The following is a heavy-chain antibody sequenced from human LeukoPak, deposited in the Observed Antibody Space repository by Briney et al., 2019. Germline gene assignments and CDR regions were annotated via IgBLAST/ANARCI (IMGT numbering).Heavy chain of an antibody. V-gene: IGHV3-53*01. Sequence: PGGSLRLSCAASGFTVISNYMSWVRQAPGKGLEWVSVIYSGGGTYYADSVKGRFTISRDNSKTTLYLEMNSLRAEDTAVYYCARESRSAWLVRYYYMDVWGKGTTVTVSS. CDR2: IYSGGGT. CDR3: ARESRSAWLVRYYYMDV. CDR1: GFTVISNY. J-gene: IGHJ6*03. D-gene: IGHD6-19*01.